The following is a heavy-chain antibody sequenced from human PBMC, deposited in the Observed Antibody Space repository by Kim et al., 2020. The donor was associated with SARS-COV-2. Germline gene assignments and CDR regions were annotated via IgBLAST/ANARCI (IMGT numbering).Heavy chain of an antibody. CDR2: T. J-gene: IGHJ6*02. CDR3: ARVGLGTDGMDV. Sequence: TNVPQKFQGRVTMTRDTSISTAFMEVSSLRSDDTAVYYCARVGLGTDGMDVWGHGTTVTVSS. D-gene: IGHD7-27*01. V-gene: IGHV1-2*02.